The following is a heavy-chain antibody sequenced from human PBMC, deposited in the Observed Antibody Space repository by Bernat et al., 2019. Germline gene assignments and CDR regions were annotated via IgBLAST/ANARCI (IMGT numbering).Heavy chain of an antibody. D-gene: IGHD1-20*01. J-gene: IGHJ4*02. CDR1: GYTFTGYY. V-gene: IGHV1-2*02. CDR2: INPNSGDT. Sequence: QVQLVQSGAEVKKPGASVKVSCKASGYTFTGYYMNWVRQAPGQGLEWMGWINPNSGDTKYAQKFQGRVAVTRDTSISTAYMELSRLTSDDTAVYYCARDLTGNPLWGQGTLVTVSS. CDR3: ARDLTGNPL.